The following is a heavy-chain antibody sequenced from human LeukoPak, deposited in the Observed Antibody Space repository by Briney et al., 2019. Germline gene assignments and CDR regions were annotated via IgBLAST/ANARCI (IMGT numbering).Heavy chain of an antibody. CDR1: GFTFSTYS. CDR3: ASRGCSDGVCEFNY. D-gene: IGHD2-8*01. V-gene: IGHV3-21*06. CDR2: ISRSSSSI. Sequence: PGGSLRLSCAASGFTFSTYSMNWVRQAPGKGLEWVSSISRSSSSIYYTDSVKGRFTISRGNAKSSLYLQMNSLRAEDTAVYYCASRGCSDGVCEFNYWGQGTLVTVSS. J-gene: IGHJ4*02.